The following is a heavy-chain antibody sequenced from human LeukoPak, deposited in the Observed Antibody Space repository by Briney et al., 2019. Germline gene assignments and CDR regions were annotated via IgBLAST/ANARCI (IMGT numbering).Heavy chain of an antibody. D-gene: IGHD2-15*01. J-gene: IGHJ6*03. CDR1: GGSISSSSYY. CDR3: ARGYCSGGSCYSYYYYNYMDV. V-gene: IGHV4-39*07. Sequence: SETLSLTCTVSGGSISSSSYYWGWIRQPPGKGLEWIGSIYYRGSTYYNPSLKSRVTISVDTSKNQFSLKLSSVTAADTAVYYCARGYCSGGSCYSYYYYNYMDVWGKGTTVTVSS. CDR2: IYYRGST.